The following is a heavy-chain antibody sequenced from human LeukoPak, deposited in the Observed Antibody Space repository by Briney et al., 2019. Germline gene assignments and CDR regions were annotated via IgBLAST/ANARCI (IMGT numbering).Heavy chain of an antibody. D-gene: IGHD3-10*01. CDR3: ARTFSMVRGVIVTYYGMDV. J-gene: IGHJ6*02. Sequence: TSSETLSLTCTVSGGSISSSSYYWGWIRQPPGKGLEWIGYIYYSGSTNYNPSLKSRVTISVDTSKNQFSLKLSSVTAADTAVYYCARTFSMVRGVIVTYYGMDVWGQGTTVTVSS. V-gene: IGHV4-61*05. CDR1: GGSISSSSYY. CDR2: IYYSGST.